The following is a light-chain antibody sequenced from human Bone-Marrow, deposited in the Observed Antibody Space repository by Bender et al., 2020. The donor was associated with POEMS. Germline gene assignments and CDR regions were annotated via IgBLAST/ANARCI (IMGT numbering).Light chain of an antibody. J-gene: IGLJ2*01. V-gene: IGLV2-14*03. Sequence: QSALTQPASVSGSPGQSITISCTGTRSDIGGHNYVSWYPQHSGRAPKLIIYDVTYRPSGISSRFSGSKSGNTASLTISDLQAEDEADYFCSSYTSSSTSRVVFGGGTKLTVL. CDR3: SSYTSSSTSRVV. CDR2: DVT. CDR1: RSDIGGHNY.